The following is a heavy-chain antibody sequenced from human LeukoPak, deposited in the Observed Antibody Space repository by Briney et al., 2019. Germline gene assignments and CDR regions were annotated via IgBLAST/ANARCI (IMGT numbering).Heavy chain of an antibody. D-gene: IGHD3-22*01. CDR3: AINSGYYSPDTLDY. Sequence: SETLSLTCAVYGGSFSGYYWSWIRQPPGKGLEWIGEINHSGSTNYNPSLKSRVTISVDTSKNQFSLKLSSVTAADTAVYYCAINSGYYSPDTLDYWGQGTLVTVSS. CDR1: GGSFSGYY. J-gene: IGHJ4*02. V-gene: IGHV4-34*01. CDR2: INHSGST.